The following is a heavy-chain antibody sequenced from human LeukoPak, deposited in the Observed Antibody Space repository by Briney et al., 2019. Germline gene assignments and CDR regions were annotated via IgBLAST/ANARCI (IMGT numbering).Heavy chain of an antibody. Sequence: PGRSLRLSCAASGFTFDDYAMHWVRQAPGKGLEWVSGISWNSGSMGYADSVKGRFTISRDNAKNSLYLQMNSLRAEDMALYYCAKVAKGCYYYYYMDVWGKGTTVTVSS. V-gene: IGHV3-9*03. CDR2: ISWNSGSM. J-gene: IGHJ6*03. CDR1: GFTFDDYA. CDR3: AKVAKGCYYYYYMDV.